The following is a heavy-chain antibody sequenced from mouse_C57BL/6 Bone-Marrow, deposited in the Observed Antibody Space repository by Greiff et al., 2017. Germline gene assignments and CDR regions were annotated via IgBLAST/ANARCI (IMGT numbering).Heavy chain of an antibody. CDR3: ARGGGYYVGTSFFDY. D-gene: IGHD2-3*01. CDR1: GYAFSSSW. CDR2: IYPGDGDT. Sequence: QVQLQQSGPELVKPGASVKISCKASGYAFSSSWMNWVKQRPGKGLEWIGRIYPGDGDTNYNGKFKGKATLTADKSSSTAYMQLSSLTSEDSAVYFCARGGGYYVGTSFFDYWGQGTTLTVSS. V-gene: IGHV1-82*01. J-gene: IGHJ2*01.